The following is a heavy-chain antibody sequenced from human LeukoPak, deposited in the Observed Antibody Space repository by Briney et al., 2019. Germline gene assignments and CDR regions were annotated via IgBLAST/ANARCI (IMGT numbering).Heavy chain of an antibody. D-gene: IGHD2-15*01. CDR3: AREGGYCSGGSCSTVFDY. CDR1: GYTFTSYA. J-gene: IGHJ4*02. CDR2: INAGNGNT. Sequence: ASVKVSCKASGYTFTSYAMHWVRQAPGQRLEWMGWINAGNGNTKYSQKFQGRVTITRDTSVSTAYMELSSLRSEDTAVYYCAREGGYCSGGSCSTVFDYWGQGTLVTVSS. V-gene: IGHV1-3*01.